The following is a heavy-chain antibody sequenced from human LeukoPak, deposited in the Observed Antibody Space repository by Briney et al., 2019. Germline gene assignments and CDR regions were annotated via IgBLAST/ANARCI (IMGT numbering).Heavy chain of an antibody. Sequence: GESLKISCKGSGYSFTSYWIGWVRQAPGKGLEWVSYISSSSSTIYYADSVKGRFTISRDNAKNSLYLQMNSLRAEDTAVYYCAMAYYDSSGYHFDYWGQGTLVTVSS. CDR1: GYSFTSYW. J-gene: IGHJ4*02. CDR3: AMAYYDSSGYHFDY. V-gene: IGHV3-48*04. CDR2: ISSSSSTI. D-gene: IGHD3-22*01.